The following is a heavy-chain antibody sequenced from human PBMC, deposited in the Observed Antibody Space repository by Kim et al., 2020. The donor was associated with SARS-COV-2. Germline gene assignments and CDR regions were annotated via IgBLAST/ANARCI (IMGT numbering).Heavy chain of an antibody. Sequence: ASVKVSCKASGYTFTSYGISWVRQAPGQGLEWMGWISAYNGNTNYAQKLQGRVTMTTDTSTSTAYMELRSLRSDDTAVYYCARDSYDSSGYYVDVFDYWGQGTLVTVSS. CDR3: ARDSYDSSGYYVDVFDY. V-gene: IGHV1-18*01. D-gene: IGHD3-22*01. CDR1: GYTFTSYG. CDR2: ISAYNGNT. J-gene: IGHJ4*02.